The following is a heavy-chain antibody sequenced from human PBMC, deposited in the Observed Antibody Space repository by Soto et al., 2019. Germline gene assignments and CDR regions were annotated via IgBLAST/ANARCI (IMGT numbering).Heavy chain of an antibody. CDR1: GGSISSGGYS. CDR2: IYHSGST. D-gene: IGHD3-9*01. V-gene: IGHV4-30-2*01. CDR3: ARDLEYYDILTGPSGWFDP. J-gene: IGHJ5*02. Sequence: QLQLQESGSGLVKPSQTLSLTCAVSGGSISSGGYSWSWIRQPPGKGLEWIGYIYHSGSTYYNPSLKSRVTISVDRSTNQFSLKLSSVTAADTAVYYCARDLEYYDILTGPSGWFDPWGQGTLVTVSS.